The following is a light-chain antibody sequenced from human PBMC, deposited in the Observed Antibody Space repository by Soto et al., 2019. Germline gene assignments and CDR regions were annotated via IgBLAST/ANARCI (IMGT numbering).Light chain of an antibody. CDR1: SSDVGGYDY. CDR3: SSYTISRDVV. CDR2: DVN. V-gene: IGLV2-14*03. Sequence: QPASVSGSPGQSITISCTGTSSDVGGYDYVSWYQHHPGKGPKLVIYDVNYRPSGVSNRFSGSKSGNTASLTISGLQAEDEADYYCSSYTISRDVVFGGGTKLTVL. J-gene: IGLJ2*01.